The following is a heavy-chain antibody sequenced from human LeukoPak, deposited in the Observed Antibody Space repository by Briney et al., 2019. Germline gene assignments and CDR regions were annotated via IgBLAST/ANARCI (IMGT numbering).Heavy chain of an antibody. Sequence: GGSLRLSCAASGFTFSSYAMSWVRQAPGKGLEWVSSISSSSSYIYYADSVKGRFTISRDNAKNSLYLQMNSLRAEDTAVYYCARDVERYSGTYAFDIWGQGTMVTVSS. CDR3: ARDVERYSGTYAFDI. J-gene: IGHJ3*02. CDR2: ISSSSSYI. V-gene: IGHV3-21*01. D-gene: IGHD1-26*01. CDR1: GFTFSSYA.